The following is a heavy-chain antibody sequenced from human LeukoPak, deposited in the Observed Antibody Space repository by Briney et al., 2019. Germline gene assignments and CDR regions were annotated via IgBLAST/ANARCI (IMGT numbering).Heavy chain of an antibody. CDR2: IIPIFGTA. D-gene: IGHD6-19*01. V-gene: IGHV1-69*01. CDR1: GGTFSSYA. Sequence: ASVKVSCKASGGTFSSYAISWVRQAPGQGLEWMGGIIPIFGTANYAQMFQGRVTITADESTSTAYMELSSLRSEDTAVYYCARSPYSSGWYRQKNYYYGMDVWGQGTTVTVSS. CDR3: ARSPYSSGWYRQKNYYYGMDV. J-gene: IGHJ6*02.